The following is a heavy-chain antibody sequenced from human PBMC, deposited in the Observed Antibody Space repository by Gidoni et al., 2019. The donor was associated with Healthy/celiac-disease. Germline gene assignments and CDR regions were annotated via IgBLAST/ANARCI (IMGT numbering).Heavy chain of an antibody. D-gene: IGHD3-16*01. Sequence: QVQLQESGPGLVKPSQTLSLPCTVSGGSISSGDYYWSWIRQPPGKGMEWIGHIYCSGSTYYTPSLKSGVTISVDTSKNQFSLKLSSVTAADAVVYYCARGGGPTHAFDIWGQGTMVTVSS. J-gene: IGHJ3*02. V-gene: IGHV4-30-4*01. CDR1: GGSISSGDYY. CDR2: IYCSGST. CDR3: ARGGGPTHAFDI.